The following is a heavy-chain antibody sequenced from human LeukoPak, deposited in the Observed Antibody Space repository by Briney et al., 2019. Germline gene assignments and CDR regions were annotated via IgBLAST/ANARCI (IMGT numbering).Heavy chain of an antibody. CDR2: IWYDGSNK. V-gene: IGHV3-33*01. CDR1: GFTFRSYG. Sequence: GRSLRLSCAASGFTFRSYGMHWVRQAPGKGLEWVAVIWYDGSNKYYADSVKGRFTISRDNSKNTLYLQMSSLRAEDTAVYYCARRGMVRAPGRYYYYGIDVWGIGTTVTVSS. D-gene: IGHD3-10*01. CDR3: ARRGMVRAPGRYYYYGIDV. J-gene: IGHJ6*04.